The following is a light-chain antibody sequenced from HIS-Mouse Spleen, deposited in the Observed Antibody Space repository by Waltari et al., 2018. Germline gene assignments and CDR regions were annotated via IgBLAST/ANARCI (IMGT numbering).Light chain of an antibody. CDR1: AFPKQY. CDR3: QSADSSGTYVV. V-gene: IGLV3-25*03. J-gene: IGLJ2*01. Sequence: SYELTQPPSVSVSPGQTARTTCSGDAFPKQYAYRYQQKPGQAPVLVRYKDSERPSGIPERFSGSSSGTTVTLTISGVQAEDEADYYCQSADSSGTYVVFGGGTKLTVL. CDR2: KDS.